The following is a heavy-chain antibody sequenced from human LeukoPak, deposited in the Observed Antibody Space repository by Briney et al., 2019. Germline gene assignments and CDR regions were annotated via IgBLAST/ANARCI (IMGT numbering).Heavy chain of an antibody. Sequence: GGSLRLSCAASGFTFDDYAMHWVRQAPGKGLGWVSLIDWDGGTSYYADSVKGRFTISRDNSKHSLYLQMNSLRGEDTALYYCAKDNGVGYSHYYMDVWGKGTTVTVSS. CDR1: GFTFDDYA. V-gene: IGHV3-43D*03. J-gene: IGHJ6*03. CDR2: IDWDGGTS. D-gene: IGHD5-18*01. CDR3: AKDNGVGYSHYYMDV.